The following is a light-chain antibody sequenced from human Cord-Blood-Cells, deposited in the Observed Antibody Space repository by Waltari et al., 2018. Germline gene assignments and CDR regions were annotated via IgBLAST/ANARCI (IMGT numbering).Light chain of an antibody. CDR2: LGS. CDR3: MQALQTPT. J-gene: IGKJ5*01. CDR1: QSLLHSNGYNY. Sequence: DIVMTQSPLSLPVTPGEPASPSCRSSQSLLHSNGYNYLDWYLQKPGQSPQLLIYLGSNRASGVPDRFSGSGSGTDFTLKISRVEAEDVGVYYCMQALQTPTFGQGTRLEIK. V-gene: IGKV2-28*01.